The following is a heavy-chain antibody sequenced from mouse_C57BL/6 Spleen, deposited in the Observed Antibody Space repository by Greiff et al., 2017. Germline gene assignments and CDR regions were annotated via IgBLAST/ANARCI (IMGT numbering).Heavy chain of an antibody. J-gene: IGHJ1*03. CDR1: GYTFTSYW. V-gene: IGHV1-64*01. CDR3: ARSYYSNYLSYWYFEV. D-gene: IGHD2-5*01. Sequence: QVQLQQPGAELVKPGASVKLSCKASGYTFTSYWLHWVKQRPGQGLEWIGMIHPNSGSTNYNEKFKSKATLTVDKSSSTAYMQLSSLTSEDSAVYYCARSYYSNYLSYWYFEVWGTGTTVTVSS. CDR2: IHPNSGST.